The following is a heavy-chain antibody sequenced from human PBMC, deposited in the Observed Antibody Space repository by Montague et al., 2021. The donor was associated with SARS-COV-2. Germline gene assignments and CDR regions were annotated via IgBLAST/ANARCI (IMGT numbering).Heavy chain of an antibody. CDR3: ARVGRQQLVRLSGMDV. Sequence: SETLSLTCTVSGGSISSSSYYWGWSRQPPGKGLEWIGSIYYIGSTYYDPSLKSRVTISVDTSKNQFSLKLSSVTAADTAVYYCARVGRQQLVRLSGMDVWGQGTTVTVSS. D-gene: IGHD6-13*01. J-gene: IGHJ6*02. V-gene: IGHV4-39*07. CDR2: IYYIGST. CDR1: GGSISSSSYY.